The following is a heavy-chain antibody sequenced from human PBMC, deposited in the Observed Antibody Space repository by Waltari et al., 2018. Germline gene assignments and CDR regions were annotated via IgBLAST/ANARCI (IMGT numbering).Heavy chain of an antibody. V-gene: IGHV4-34*01. CDR3: ARLVSHDSSGYPFDY. D-gene: IGHD3-22*01. J-gene: IGHJ4*02. CDR2: INHSGRT. CDR1: GGSFSGYY. Sequence: QVQLQQWGAGLLKPSETLSLTCAVYGGSFSGYYWRWIRQPPGKGLEWIGEINHSGRTNYNPSLKSRVTRSVDTSKNQFSRKLSSVTAADTAVYYCARLVSHDSSGYPFDYWGQGTLVTVSS.